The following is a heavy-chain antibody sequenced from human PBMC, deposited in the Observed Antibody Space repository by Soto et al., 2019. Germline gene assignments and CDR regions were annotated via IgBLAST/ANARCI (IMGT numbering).Heavy chain of an antibody. Sequence: PSETLSLTCAVYGGSFSGYYWSWIRQPPGKGLEWIGEINHSGSTNYNPSLKSRVTISVDTSKNQFSLKLTSVTAADTAVYYCARGPITTNPRFDPWGQGTPVTVSS. V-gene: IGHV4-34*01. J-gene: IGHJ5*02. D-gene: IGHD3-22*01. CDR2: INHSGST. CDR3: ARGPITTNPRFDP. CDR1: GGSFSGYY.